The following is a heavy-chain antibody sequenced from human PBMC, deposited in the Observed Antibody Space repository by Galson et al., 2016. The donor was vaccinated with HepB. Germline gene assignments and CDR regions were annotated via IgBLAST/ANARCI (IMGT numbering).Heavy chain of an antibody. J-gene: IGHJ4*02. Sequence: SLRLSCAASGFDFSYYAMAWVRQAPGKGLQWVATVSITGQTTYYADSVKGRFTITRDTSKNAVYLQMHRLTAEDTAIYYCAKPLSQMWVGFDTWGQGALVTVSS. CDR1: GFDFSYYA. CDR3: AKPLSQMWVGFDT. D-gene: IGHD2/OR15-2a*01. CDR2: VSITGQTT. V-gene: IGHV3-23*01.